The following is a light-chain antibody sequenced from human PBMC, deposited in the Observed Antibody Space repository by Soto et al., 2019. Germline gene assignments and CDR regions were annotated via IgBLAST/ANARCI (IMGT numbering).Light chain of an antibody. Sequence: IQMTQYPSTLSASVGDRVTITCRASQSISSWLAWYQQKPGKAPKLLIYKASSLESGVPSRFSGSGSGTEFTLTISSLQPDDFATYYCQQYNSYSLTFGQGTRLEIK. J-gene: IGKJ5*01. CDR3: QQYNSYSLT. CDR2: KAS. CDR1: QSISSW. V-gene: IGKV1-5*03.